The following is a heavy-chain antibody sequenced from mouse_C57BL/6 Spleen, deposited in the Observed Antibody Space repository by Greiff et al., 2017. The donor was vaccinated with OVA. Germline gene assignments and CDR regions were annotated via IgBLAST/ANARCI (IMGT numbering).Heavy chain of an antibody. V-gene: IGHV1-66*01. CDR2: IYPGSGNT. CDR3: ADSSGYGFAY. CDR1: GYSFTSYY. J-gene: IGHJ3*01. Sequence: VKLVESGPELVKPGASVKISCKASGYSFTSYYIHWVKQRPGQGLEWIGWIYPGSGNTKYNEKFKGKATLTADTSSSTAYMQLSSLTSEDSAVYYCADSSGYGFAYWGQGTLVTVSA. D-gene: IGHD3-2*02.